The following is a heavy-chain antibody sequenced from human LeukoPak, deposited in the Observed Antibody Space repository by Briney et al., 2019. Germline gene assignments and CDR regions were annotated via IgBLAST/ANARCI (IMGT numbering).Heavy chain of an antibody. CDR1: GFTFGDYA. Sequence: GGSLRLSCTASGFTFGDYAMSWVRQAPGKGLEWVGFIRSKAYGGTTEYAASVKGRFTISRDDSKSIAYLQMNSLKTEDTAVYYCTRHFWSGLNWFDPWGQGTLVTVSS. J-gene: IGHJ5*02. CDR2: IRSKAYGGTT. D-gene: IGHD3-3*02. V-gene: IGHV3-49*04. CDR3: TRHFWSGLNWFDP.